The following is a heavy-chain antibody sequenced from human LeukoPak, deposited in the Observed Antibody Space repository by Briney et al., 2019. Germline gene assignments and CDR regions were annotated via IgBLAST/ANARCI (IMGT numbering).Heavy chain of an antibody. Sequence: GGSLRLSCAGSGFKFNSFGMHWARQAPGKGLEWVGLIRYDGNEKHYADSVEGRFTISRETSTNTLYLQMTSLRPEDTAVYYCARDFLAFRERSTSCYSWGQGTLVTVSS. CDR3: ARDFLAFRERSTSCYS. D-gene: IGHD2-2*02. CDR1: GFKFNSFG. V-gene: IGHV3-30*02. CDR2: IRYDGNEK. J-gene: IGHJ4*02.